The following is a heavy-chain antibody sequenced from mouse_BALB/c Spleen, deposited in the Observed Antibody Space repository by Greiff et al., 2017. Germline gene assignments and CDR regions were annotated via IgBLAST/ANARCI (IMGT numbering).Heavy chain of an antibody. D-gene: IGHD2-1*01. CDR3: ARGGPYGNYYFDY. CDR2: ISIYYDNT. V-gene: IGHV1-67*01. CDR1: GYTFTDYA. J-gene: IGHJ2*01. Sequence: VKLQESGPELVRPGESVKISCKGSGYTFTDYAMHWVKQSHAKSLEWIGVISIYYDNTNYNQKFKGKATMTVDKSSSTAYMELARLTSEDSAIYYCARGGPYGNYYFDYWGQGTTLTVSS.